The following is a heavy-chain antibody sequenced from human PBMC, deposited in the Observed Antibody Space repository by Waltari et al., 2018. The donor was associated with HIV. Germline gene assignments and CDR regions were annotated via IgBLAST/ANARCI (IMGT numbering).Heavy chain of an antibody. CDR3: ARERGGYCSGTTCSNAFDI. J-gene: IGHJ3*02. Sequence: EVQLVESGGGLVQPGGSLRLSCAASGFTFDHYIMNWVRQAPGRGLEWVSYISSSSSTIYYADSVKGRFTISRDNAKNSLYLQMDSLRAEDTAVYYCARERGGYCSGTTCSNAFDIWGQGTMVTVSS. CDR2: ISSSSSTI. V-gene: IGHV3-48*04. CDR1: GFTFDHYI. D-gene: IGHD2-2*01.